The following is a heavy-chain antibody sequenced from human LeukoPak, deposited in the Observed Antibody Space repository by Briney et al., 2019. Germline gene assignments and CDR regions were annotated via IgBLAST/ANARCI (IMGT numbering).Heavy chain of an antibody. CDR3: AKGQRPFDFFDY. V-gene: IGHV3-23*01. J-gene: IGHJ4*02. CDR1: GFTFSSYA. CDR2: ISGSGGST. D-gene: IGHD3-3*01. Sequence: GGSLRLSCAASGFTFSSYAMSWVRQAPGKGLEWVSAISGSGGSTHYADSVKGRFTISRDNSKNTLYLQMNSLRAEDTAVYYCAKGQRPFDFFDYWGQGTLVTVSS.